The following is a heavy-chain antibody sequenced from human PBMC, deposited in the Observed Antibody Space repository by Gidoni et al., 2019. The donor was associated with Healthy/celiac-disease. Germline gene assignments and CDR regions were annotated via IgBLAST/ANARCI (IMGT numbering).Heavy chain of an antibody. Sequence: EVQLVESGGGLVQPGGSLRLHCAASGFTVSSNYMSWVRQAPGKGLEWVSVIYSGGSTYYADSVKGRFTISRDNSKNTLYLQMNSLRAEDTAVYYCARDKEATYYYGSGSSGYFDYWGQGTLVTVSS. D-gene: IGHD3-10*01. CDR2: IYSGGST. CDR1: GFTVSSNY. V-gene: IGHV3-66*01. CDR3: ARDKEATYYYGSGSSGYFDY. J-gene: IGHJ4*02.